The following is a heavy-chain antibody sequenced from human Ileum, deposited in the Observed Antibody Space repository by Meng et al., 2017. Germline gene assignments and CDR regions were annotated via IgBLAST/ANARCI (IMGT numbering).Heavy chain of an antibody. J-gene: IGHJ4*02. D-gene: IGHD6-6*01. CDR3: ARSVCGRAAPD. CDR1: GVPSTTYY. Sequence: GQCLATPAAPLPIPFPVTGVPSTTYYWNWVRQTPGKGLEWIGNIFDNGSPKYNPSLKSRVTMSLDTSKNQFYLDLASVTAADTAVYYCARSVCGRAAPDWGQGTLVTVSS. CDR2: IFDNGSP. V-gene: IGHV4-59*01.